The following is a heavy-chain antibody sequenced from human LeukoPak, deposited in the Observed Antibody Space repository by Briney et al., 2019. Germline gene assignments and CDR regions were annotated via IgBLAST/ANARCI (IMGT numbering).Heavy chain of an antibody. V-gene: IGHV3-21*01. CDR1: GFTFSTYG. CDR3: ARVAPEDYGDD. CDR2: ISSSSSYI. Sequence: NAGGSLRLSCAASGFTFSTYGMHWVRQAPGKGLEWVSSISSSSSYIYYADSVKGRFTISRDNAKNSLYLQMNSLRAEDTAVYYCARVAPEDYGDDWGRGTLVTVSS. J-gene: IGHJ4*02.